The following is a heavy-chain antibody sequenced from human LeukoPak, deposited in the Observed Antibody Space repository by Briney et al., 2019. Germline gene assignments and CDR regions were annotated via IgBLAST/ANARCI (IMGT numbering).Heavy chain of an antibody. Sequence: PGGSLRLSCAASGFTFDDYAMHWVRQAPGKGLEWVSGISWNSGSIGYADSVKGRFTISRDNAKNSLYLQMNSLRAEDTALYYCAIGYFDLWGRGTLVTVSS. CDR3: AIGYFDL. J-gene: IGHJ2*01. CDR1: GFTFDDYA. CDR2: ISWNSGSI. V-gene: IGHV3-9*01.